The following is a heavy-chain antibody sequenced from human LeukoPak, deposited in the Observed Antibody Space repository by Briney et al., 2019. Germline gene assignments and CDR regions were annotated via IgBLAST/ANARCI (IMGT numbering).Heavy chain of an antibody. D-gene: IGHD3-10*01. CDR1: GYTLTELS. CDR2: FDPEDGET. J-gene: IGHJ6*03. V-gene: IGHV1-24*01. CDR3: ATDVWFGELTGYMDV. Sequence: ASVKVSCKVSGYTLTELSMHLVRQAPGKGLEWMGGFDPEDGETIYAQKFQGRVTMTEDTSTDTAYMELSSLRSEDTAVYYCATDVWFGELTGYMDVWGKGTTVTVSS.